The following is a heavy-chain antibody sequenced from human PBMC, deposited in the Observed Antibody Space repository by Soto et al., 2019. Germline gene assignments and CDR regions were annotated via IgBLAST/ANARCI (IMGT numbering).Heavy chain of an antibody. D-gene: IGHD6-13*01. CDR3: ARRQISPHTRGAASARGGMDV. CDR2: IWNDGNGY. J-gene: IGHJ6*02. V-gene: IGHV3-33*01. Sequence: QVQLVESGGGVVQPGRSLRLSCAASGFTFNNYGMHWVRQAPGKGLEWVAVIWNDGNGYYYANSVKGRFTISRDNSKNTLYLQMSSLRAEDTAVYYCARRQISPHTRGAASARGGMDVWGQGTTVTVSS. CDR1: GFTFNNYG.